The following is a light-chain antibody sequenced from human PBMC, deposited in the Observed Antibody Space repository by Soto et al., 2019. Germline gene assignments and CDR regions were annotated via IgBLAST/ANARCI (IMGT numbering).Light chain of an antibody. CDR2: GAS. V-gene: IGKV3-15*01. CDR3: QQYNNWPPG. CDR1: QSVRSN. J-gene: IGKJ2*03. Sequence: EVVMTQSPATLSVSPGERATLSCRASQSVRSNLAWYQQKPGQAPRLLIYGASTRATGIPARFSGSGSGTEFTLIISSLQSEDFAVYFCQQYNNWPPGFGQGTKLEIK.